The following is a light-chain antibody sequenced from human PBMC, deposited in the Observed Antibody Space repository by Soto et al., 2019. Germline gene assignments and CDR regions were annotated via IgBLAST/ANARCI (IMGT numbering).Light chain of an antibody. CDR3: LQDYDYPRT. J-gene: IGKJ1*01. V-gene: IGKV1-5*01. CDR2: DAS. Sequence: DIQMTQSPATLSASVGDRVTITCRASQSISSWLAWYQQKPGKAPKLLIYDASSLQSGVPSRFSGRGSGTDFTLTISSLQPEDFATYYCLQDYDYPRTFGQGTKVDIK. CDR1: QSISSW.